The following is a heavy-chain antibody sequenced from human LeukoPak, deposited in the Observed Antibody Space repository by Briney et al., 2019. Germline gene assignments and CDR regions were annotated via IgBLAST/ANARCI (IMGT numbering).Heavy chain of an antibody. Sequence: PGGSLRLSCAASGFTFSDYYMSWIRQAPGKGLEWVSYISSSGSTIYYADSVKGRFTISRDNAKNSLYLQMNSLRAEDTAVYYCASLEQWLNRYCYGMDVWGQGTTVTVSS. CDR2: ISSSGSTI. D-gene: IGHD6-19*01. J-gene: IGHJ6*02. V-gene: IGHV3-11*01. CDR3: ASLEQWLNRYCYGMDV. CDR1: GFTFSDYY.